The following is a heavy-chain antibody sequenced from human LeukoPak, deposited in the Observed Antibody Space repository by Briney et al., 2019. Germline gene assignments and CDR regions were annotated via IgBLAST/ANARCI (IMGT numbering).Heavy chain of an antibody. J-gene: IGHJ5*02. CDR3: ARDGSGSYYWNWFDP. CDR1: GYTFTGYY. CDR2: INPNSGGT. Sequence: GASVKVSCKASGYTFTGYYVHWVRQAPGQGLEWMGWINPNSGGTNYAQKFQGRVTMTRDTSISTAYMELSRLRSDDTAVYYCARDGSGSYYWNWFDPWGQGTLVTVSS. V-gene: IGHV1-2*02. D-gene: IGHD3-10*01.